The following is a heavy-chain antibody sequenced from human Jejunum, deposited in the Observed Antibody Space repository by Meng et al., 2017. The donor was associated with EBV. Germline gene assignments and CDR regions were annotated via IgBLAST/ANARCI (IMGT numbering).Heavy chain of an antibody. D-gene: IGHD6-25*01. J-gene: IGHJ1*01. CDR1: GFTFSNYA. CDR2: ISYDGSDE. V-gene: IGHV3-30*03. CDR3: ARERRGYYAEH. Sequence: VQLGESGGGVVQAGRSLRLACVASGFTFSNYAMHWGRQAPGKGLEWVALISYDGSDEYYADSVKGRFTISRDSSESTLYLQMNNLRAEDTAIYYCARERRGYYAEHWGQGTLVTVSS.